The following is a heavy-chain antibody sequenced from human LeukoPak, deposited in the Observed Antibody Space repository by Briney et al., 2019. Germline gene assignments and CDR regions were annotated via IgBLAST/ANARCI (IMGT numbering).Heavy chain of an antibody. D-gene: IGHD6-13*01. CDR2: IYYTGST. J-gene: IGHJ4*02. Sequence: SETLSLSCTVSGGSISSYYWSWLRQPPGKGLEWIGYIYYTGSTDYNPSLKSRVAISVDTSKNQFSLKLSSVTAADTAVYYCARGSKAAPGTFDYWGQGTLVTVSS. V-gene: IGHV4-59*01. CDR1: GGSISSYY. CDR3: ARGSKAAPGTFDY.